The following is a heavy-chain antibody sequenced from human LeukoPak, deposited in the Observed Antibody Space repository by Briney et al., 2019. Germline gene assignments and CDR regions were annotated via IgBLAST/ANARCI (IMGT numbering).Heavy chain of an antibody. Sequence: PGGSLRLSCAASGLTVSSNYVSWVRQGPGKGLEWVSVIYAAGNTYYADSVKGRFTISRDNSKNTLYLRMSSLRAEDTAVYYCARAIQYRFDPWGQGTLVTVSS. CDR2: IYAAGNT. CDR3: ARAIQYRFDP. CDR1: GLTVSSNY. J-gene: IGHJ5*02. V-gene: IGHV3-66*01. D-gene: IGHD2/OR15-2a*01.